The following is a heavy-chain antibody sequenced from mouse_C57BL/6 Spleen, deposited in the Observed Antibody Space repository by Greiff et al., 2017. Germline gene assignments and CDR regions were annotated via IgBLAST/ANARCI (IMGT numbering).Heavy chain of an antibody. CDR1: GYSFTGYY. J-gene: IGHJ3*01. CDR2: INPSTGGT. D-gene: IGHD2-4*01. CDR3: AGDYDERFAY. V-gene: IGHV1-42*01. Sequence: EVQLQQSGPELVKPGASVKISCKASGYSFTGYYMNWVKQSPDKSLEWIGEINPSTGGTTYNQKFKAKATLTVDKSSSTAYMQLKSLTSEDSAVYYCAGDYDERFAYWGQGTLVTVSA.